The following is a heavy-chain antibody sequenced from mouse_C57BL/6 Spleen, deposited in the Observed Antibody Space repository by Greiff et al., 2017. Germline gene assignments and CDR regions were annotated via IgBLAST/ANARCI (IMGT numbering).Heavy chain of an antibody. CDR3: SRNSRLDY. CDR1: GYTFTDYE. CDR2: IDPETGGT. D-gene: IGHD2-1*01. V-gene: IGHV1-15*01. Sequence: VKLQESGAELVRPGASVTLSCKASGYTFTDYEMHWVKQTPVHGLEWIGAIDPETGGTAYNQKFKGKAILTADKSSSTAYMELRSLTSEDSAVYYCSRNSRLDYWGQGTTLTVSS. J-gene: IGHJ2*01.